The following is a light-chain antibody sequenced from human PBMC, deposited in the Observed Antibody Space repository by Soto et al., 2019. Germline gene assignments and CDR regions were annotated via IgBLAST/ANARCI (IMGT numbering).Light chain of an antibody. CDR1: QSVLYSSNNQNY. CDR3: QQYYSDFSMYS. Sequence: DIVMTQSPDSLAVSLGERATINCKSSQSVLYSSNNQNYLAWYQQKPGQPPKLLIYWASTRVSGVPDRFGGSGSGTDFTLTISSLQAGDLAVYYCQQYYSDFSMYSFGQGTKLEIK. V-gene: IGKV4-1*01. J-gene: IGKJ2*03. CDR2: WAS.